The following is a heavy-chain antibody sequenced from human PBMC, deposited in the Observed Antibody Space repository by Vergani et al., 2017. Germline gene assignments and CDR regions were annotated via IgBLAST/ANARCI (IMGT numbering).Heavy chain of an antibody. CDR2: INPNSGGT. V-gene: IGHV1-2*02. CDR3: ARGRRITGPAHLYNWFDP. J-gene: IGHJ5*02. CDR1: GYTFTGYY. Sequence: QVQLVQSGAEVKNPGASVKVSCTASGYTFTGYYMHWVRQAPGQGLEWMGWINPNSGGTNYAQKFQGRVTMTRDTSISTAYMELSRLRSDDTAVYYCARGRRITGPAHLYNWFDPWGQGTLVTVSS. D-gene: IGHD1-20*01.